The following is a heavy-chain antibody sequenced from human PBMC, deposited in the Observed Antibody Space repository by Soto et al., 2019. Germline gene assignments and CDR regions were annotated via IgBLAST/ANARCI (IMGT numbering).Heavy chain of an antibody. Sequence: GSSVKVSCKASGYTFTSYGISWVRQAPGQGLEWMGWISAYNGNTNYAQKLQGRVTMTTDTSTSTAYMELRSLRSDDTAVYYCARVMGSGYDFWSGYGYYFDYWGQGTLVTVSS. CDR2: ISAYNGNT. J-gene: IGHJ4*02. CDR1: GYTFTSYG. CDR3: ARVMGSGYDFWSGYGYYFDY. V-gene: IGHV1-18*04. D-gene: IGHD3-3*01.